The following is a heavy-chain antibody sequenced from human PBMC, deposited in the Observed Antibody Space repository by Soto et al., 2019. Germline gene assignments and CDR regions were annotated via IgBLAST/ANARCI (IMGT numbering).Heavy chain of an antibody. V-gene: IGHV3-49*03. Sequence: LRLSCTASVFTFGDYAMSWFRQAPGKGLEWVGFIRSKAYGGTTEYAASVKGRFTISRDDSKSIAYLQMNSLKTEDTAVYYCTRDGSSSSPEDVWGQGTTVTVSS. CDR2: IRSKAYGGTT. J-gene: IGHJ6*02. CDR1: VFTFGDYA. CDR3: TRDGSSSSPEDV. D-gene: IGHD6-6*01.